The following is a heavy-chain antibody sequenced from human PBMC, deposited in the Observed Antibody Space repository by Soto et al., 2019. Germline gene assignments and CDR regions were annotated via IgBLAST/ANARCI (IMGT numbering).Heavy chain of an antibody. V-gene: IGHV3-73*01. CDR3: MRGVSPYNYDY. D-gene: IGHD1-1*01. CDR1: GFIFSGSA. CDR2: ILSKAGNYAT. J-gene: IGHJ4*02. Sequence: EVQLVESGGGLVQPGGSLKLFCAASGFIFSGSAVHWVRQASGKGLEWVGRILSKAGNYATAYPASMKGRFSISRDHSENTASLQKNRLKPEDTAVEYCMRGVSPYNYDYWGQGTLVAVSS.